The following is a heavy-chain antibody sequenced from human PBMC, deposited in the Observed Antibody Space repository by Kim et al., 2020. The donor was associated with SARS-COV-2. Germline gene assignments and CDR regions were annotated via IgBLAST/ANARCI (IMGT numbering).Heavy chain of an antibody. D-gene: IGHD5-18*01. V-gene: IGHV1-69*04. Sequence: SVKVSCKASGGTFSSYAISWVRQAPGQGLEWMGRIIPILGISNYAQKFQGRVTITADKSTSTAYMELSSLRSEDTAVYYCARGPLVDTAMVNYDTGGFDYWGQGTLVTVSS. CDR1: GGTFSSYA. J-gene: IGHJ4*02. CDR3: ARGPLVDTAMVNYDTGGFDY. CDR2: IIPILGIS.